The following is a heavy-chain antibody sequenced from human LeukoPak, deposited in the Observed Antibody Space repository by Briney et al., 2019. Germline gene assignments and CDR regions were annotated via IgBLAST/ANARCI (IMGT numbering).Heavy chain of an antibody. J-gene: IGHJ4*02. CDR1: GFTVSSNY. CDR2: IYSGGST. V-gene: IGHV3-53*01. CDR3: PKNSGSYYWVDF. D-gene: IGHD1-26*01. Sequence: GGSLRLSCAASGFTVSSNYMSWVRQAPGKGLEWVSVIYSGGSTYYADSVKGRFTISRDNSKNTLYLQMNSLRAEDTAVYYCPKNSGSYYWVDFWGQGTLVTVSS.